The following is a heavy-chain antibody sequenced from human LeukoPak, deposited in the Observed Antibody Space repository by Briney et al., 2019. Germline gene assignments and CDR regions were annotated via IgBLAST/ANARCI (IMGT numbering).Heavy chain of an antibody. CDR3: ASIPGIAVAAPYYYGMDV. V-gene: IGHV3-74*01. CDR2: INSDGSST. D-gene: IGHD6-19*01. CDR1: GFTFSSYW. Sequence: PGGSLRLSCAASGFTFSSYWMHWVRQAPGKGLVWVSRINSDGSSTSYADSVKGRFTISRDNAKNTLYLQTNSLRAEDTAVYYCASIPGIAVAAPYYYGMDVWGQGTTVTVSS. J-gene: IGHJ6*02.